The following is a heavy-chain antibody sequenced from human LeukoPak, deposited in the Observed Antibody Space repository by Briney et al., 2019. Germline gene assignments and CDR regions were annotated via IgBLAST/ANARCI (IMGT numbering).Heavy chain of an antibody. J-gene: IGHJ5*02. CDR1: GGSISIDNYY. Sequence: PSETLSLTCTVSGGSISIDNYYWGWLRQTPGKGMERIATLDFNGNTYYNTYLKSTVTLSLYTSNNHLSRSLRSATAADTAYYSCARLPTGFPNWFDPWGQGTLVIVSS. CDR3: ARLPTGFPNWFDP. V-gene: IGHV4-39*02. D-gene: IGHD4-17*01. CDR2: LDFNGNT.